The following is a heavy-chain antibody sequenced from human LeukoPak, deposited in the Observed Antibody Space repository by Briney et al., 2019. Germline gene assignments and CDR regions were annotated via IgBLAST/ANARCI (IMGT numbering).Heavy chain of an antibody. CDR1: GGSISSNY. CDR2: IYYSGST. Sequence: KPSETLSLTCTVSGGSISSNYWSWIRRPPGKGLEWIGYIYYSGSTNYNPSLKSRVTISVDTSKNQFSLKLSSVTAADTAVYYCAREAVDTAMVTWGQGILVTVSS. V-gene: IGHV4-59*12. CDR3: AREAVDTAMVT. J-gene: IGHJ5*02. D-gene: IGHD5-18*01.